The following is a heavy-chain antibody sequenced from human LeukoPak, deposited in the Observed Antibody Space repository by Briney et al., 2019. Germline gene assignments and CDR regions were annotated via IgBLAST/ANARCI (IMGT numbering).Heavy chain of an antibody. CDR3: AKVSVCYGCYLDY. D-gene: IGHD3-16*01. Sequence: GGPLTLPCAASGYTLSSHGLTWARQAPGKGLEWVSTINGAGDNTYYAETVKGRFTISRDNSKNTLYLQMHSLRAEDTAIYYCAKVSVCYGCYLDYWGQGTLVTVS. CDR2: INGAGDNT. CDR1: GYTLSSHG. V-gene: IGHV3-23*01. J-gene: IGHJ4*02.